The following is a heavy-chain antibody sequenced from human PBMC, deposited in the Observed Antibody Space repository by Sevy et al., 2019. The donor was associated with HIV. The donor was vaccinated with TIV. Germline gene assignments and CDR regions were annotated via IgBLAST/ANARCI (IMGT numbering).Heavy chain of an antibody. V-gene: IGHV3-23*01. D-gene: IGHD3-10*02. CDR3: AREGCSRPHDY. CDR1: GFNFNIYS. J-gene: IGHJ4*02. Sequence: GSLRLSCVASGFNFNIYSFSWVRQTPGKGLEWVSTLSFGCGKINYADSVKGRFIISRDDSKNTLYLQMNSLRAEDTAVYFCAREGCSRPHDYWGQGTLVTVSS. CDR2: LSFGCGKI.